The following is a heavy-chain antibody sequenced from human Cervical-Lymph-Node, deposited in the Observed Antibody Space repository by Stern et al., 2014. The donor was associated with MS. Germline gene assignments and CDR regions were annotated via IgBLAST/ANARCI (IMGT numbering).Heavy chain of an antibody. CDR3: ARHHSIAAAVFDY. J-gene: IGHJ4*02. Sequence: QLQLQESGPGLVKPSGTLSLTCAVSGGSISSSNWWRWVRQPPGKGLEWIGGIYHSGTPTYNPSLKSRVTISVDKSKNQFSLKLSSVTAADTAVYYCARHHSIAAAVFDYWGQGTLVTVSS. CDR2: IYHSGTP. D-gene: IGHD6-13*01. V-gene: IGHV4-4*02. CDR1: GGSISSSNW.